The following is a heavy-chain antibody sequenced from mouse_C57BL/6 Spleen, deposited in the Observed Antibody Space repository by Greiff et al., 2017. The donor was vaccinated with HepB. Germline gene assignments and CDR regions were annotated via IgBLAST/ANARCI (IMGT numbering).Heavy chain of an antibody. CDR2: ISSGGSYT. CDR1: GFTFSSYG. Sequence: EVKLVESGGDLVKPGGSLKLSCAASGFTFSSYGMSWVRQTPDKRLEWVATISSGGSYTYYPDSVKGRFTISRDNAKNTLYLQMSSLKSEDTAMYYCARQNDYDGGYYFDYWGQGTTLTVSS. J-gene: IGHJ2*01. CDR3: ARQNDYDGGYYFDY. D-gene: IGHD2-4*01. V-gene: IGHV5-6*01.